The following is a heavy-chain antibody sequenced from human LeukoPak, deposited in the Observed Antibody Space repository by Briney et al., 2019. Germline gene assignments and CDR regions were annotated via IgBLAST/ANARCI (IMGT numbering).Heavy chain of an antibody. CDR1: GYTFTSHY. J-gene: IGHJ4*02. CDR2: INPNGGTA. D-gene: IGHD4-23*01. CDR3: ARGRMDDGGHYFDY. Sequence: GASVKVSCKASGYTFTSHYIHWVRQAPGQGLEWMGIINPNGGTANYAQKFQGRVTMTRDTSTTTVHMELSSLRPQDTAAYYCARGRMDDGGHYFDYWGQGTLVTVST. V-gene: IGHV1-46*01.